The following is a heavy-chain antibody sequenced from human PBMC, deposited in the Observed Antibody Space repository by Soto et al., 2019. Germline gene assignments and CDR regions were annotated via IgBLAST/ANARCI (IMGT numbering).Heavy chain of an antibody. J-gene: IGHJ4*02. Sequence: TGGSLRLSCAASGFTFTNYAMHWVRQAPGKGLEWVALILSDGNKKYYADSVKGRLTISRDNSENTVFLQMNSLRAEDTAVYYCARGVMGISYESSGFEYWGQGALVTVSS. CDR2: ILSDGNKK. D-gene: IGHD3-22*01. V-gene: IGHV3-33*05. CDR1: GFTFTNYA. CDR3: ARGVMGISYESSGFEY.